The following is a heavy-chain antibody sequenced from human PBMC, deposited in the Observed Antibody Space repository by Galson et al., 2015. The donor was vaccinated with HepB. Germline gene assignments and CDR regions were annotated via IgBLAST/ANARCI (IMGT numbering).Heavy chain of an antibody. CDR1: GYTFTSYG. Sequence: SVKVSCKASGYTFTSYGISWVRQAPGQGLEWMGWISAYNGNTNYAQKLQGRVTMTTDTSTSTAYMELRSLRSDDTAVYYCARDQPLGFDYYGSGVDAFDIWGQGTMVTVSS. J-gene: IGHJ3*02. CDR2: ISAYNGNT. D-gene: IGHD3-10*01. CDR3: ARDQPLGFDYYGSGVDAFDI. V-gene: IGHV1-18*01.